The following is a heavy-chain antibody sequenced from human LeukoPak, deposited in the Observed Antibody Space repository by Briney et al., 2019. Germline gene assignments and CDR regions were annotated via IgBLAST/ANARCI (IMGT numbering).Heavy chain of an antibody. CDR3: AELGITMIGGV. D-gene: IGHD3-10*02. Sequence: GGSLRLSCAASGFPLSSYAMSWVRQAPGKGLEWVSATSSSDAGTYYADSVRGRFTISRDNSKNTLYLQMNSLRAEDTAVYYCAELGITMIGGVWGKGTTVTISS. V-gene: IGHV3-23*01. CDR2: TSSSDAGT. J-gene: IGHJ6*04. CDR1: GFPLSSYA.